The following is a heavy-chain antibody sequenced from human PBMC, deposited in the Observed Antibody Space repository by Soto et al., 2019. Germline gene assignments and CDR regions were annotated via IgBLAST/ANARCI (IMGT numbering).Heavy chain of an antibody. Sequence: PSETLSLTCAFSGGSISSGGYSLSWIRQPPGKGLEWIGYIHYSGSTYYNPSLKSRVTISLDRSKNQFSLKLSSVTAADTAVYYCARLGGAHYYGMDVWGQGTTVTVSS. CDR2: IHYSGST. CDR3: ARLGGAHYYGMDV. V-gene: IGHV4-30-2*01. D-gene: IGHD3-16*01. J-gene: IGHJ6*02. CDR1: GGSISSGGYS.